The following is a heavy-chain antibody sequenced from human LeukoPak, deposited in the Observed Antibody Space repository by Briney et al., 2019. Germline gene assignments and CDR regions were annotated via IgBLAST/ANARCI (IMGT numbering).Heavy chain of an antibody. CDR1: GFTFSSYA. CDR2: ITGGGGTT. V-gene: IGHV3-23*01. CDR3: AKAVLTGYYLDY. Sequence: GGSLRLSCAASGFTFSSYAMTWVRQAPGKGLEWVSSITGGGGTTYYADSVKGRFTIPRDNSKNTLYLQMNSLRAEDTAVYYCAKAVLTGYYLDYWGQGTLVTVSS. J-gene: IGHJ4*02. D-gene: IGHD3-9*01.